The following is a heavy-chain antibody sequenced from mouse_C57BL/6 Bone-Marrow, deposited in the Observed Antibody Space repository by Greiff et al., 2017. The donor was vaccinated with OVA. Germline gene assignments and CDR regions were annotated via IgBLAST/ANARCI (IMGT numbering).Heavy chain of an antibody. J-gene: IGHJ3*01. Sequence: EVQLQQSGPELVKPGASVKIPCKASGYTFTDYNMDWVKQSHGKSLEWIGDINPNNGGTIYNQKFKGKATLPVDKSSSTAYMELRSLTSEDTAVYDCAIMVTTEAWFAYWGQGTLVTVSA. CDR1: GYTFTDYN. CDR3: AIMVTTEAWFAY. CDR2: INPNNGGT. D-gene: IGHD2-2*01. V-gene: IGHV1-18*01.